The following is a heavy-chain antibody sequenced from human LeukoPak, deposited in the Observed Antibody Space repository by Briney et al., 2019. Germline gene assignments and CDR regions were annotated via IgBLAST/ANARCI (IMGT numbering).Heavy chain of an antibody. Sequence: PSQTLSPTCTVSGGSISSGSYYWSWIRQPAGKGLEWIGRIYTSGSTNYNPSLKSRVTISVDTSKNQFSLKLSSVTAADTAVYYCARDQDWAFDIWGQGTMVTVSS. D-gene: IGHD2-15*01. J-gene: IGHJ3*02. CDR2: IYTSGST. CDR1: GGSISSGSYY. V-gene: IGHV4-61*02. CDR3: ARDQDWAFDI.